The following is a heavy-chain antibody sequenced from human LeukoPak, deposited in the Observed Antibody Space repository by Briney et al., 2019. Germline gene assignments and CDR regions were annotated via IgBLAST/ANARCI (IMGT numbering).Heavy chain of an antibody. CDR1: GFFFSDYY. CDR2: ISSSGSII. Sequence: GGSLRLSCAASGFFFSDYYMSWIRQAPGKGLEWVSYISSSGSIIYYADSVKGRFTVSRDNAKKSLYLQMNSLRDEDTAVYYCAGVSYYVDDAFDIWGQGTMVTVXS. J-gene: IGHJ3*02. V-gene: IGHV3-11*04. D-gene: IGHD3-10*01. CDR3: AGVSYYVDDAFDI.